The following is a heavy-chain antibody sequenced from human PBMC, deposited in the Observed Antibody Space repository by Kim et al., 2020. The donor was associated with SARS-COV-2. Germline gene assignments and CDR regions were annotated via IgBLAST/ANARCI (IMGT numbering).Heavy chain of an antibody. V-gene: IGHV3-49*03. D-gene: IGHD2-15*01. CDR3: TRDWPWSLDAFDI. CDR2: IRSKAYGGTT. J-gene: IGHJ3*02. CDR1: GFTFGDYA. Sequence: GGSLRLSCTASGFTFGDYAMSWFRQAPGKGLEWVGFIRSKAYGGTTEYAASVKGRFTISRDDSRSIAYLQMNSLKTEDTAVHYCTRDWPWSLDAFDIWGQGTMVTVSS.